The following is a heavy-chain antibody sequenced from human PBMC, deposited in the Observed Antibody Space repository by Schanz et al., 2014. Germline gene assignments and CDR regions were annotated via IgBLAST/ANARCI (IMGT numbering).Heavy chain of an antibody. Sequence: QVQLVESGGAVVQPGRSLRLSCAVSGFTFSDYGMHWVRQAPGKGLEWVAFISYDGIEKHYPDSVKGRFTISRDNSRNTLFLQMESLRTEDTAVYYCARDGGFDSINAFDFWGQGTMVTVSS. CDR1: GFTFSDYG. D-gene: IGHD3-10*01. J-gene: IGHJ3*01. CDR2: ISYDGIEK. V-gene: IGHV3-30*03. CDR3: ARDGGFDSINAFDF.